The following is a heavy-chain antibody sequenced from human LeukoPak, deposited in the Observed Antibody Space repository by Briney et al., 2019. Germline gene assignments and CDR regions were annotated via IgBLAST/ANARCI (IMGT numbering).Heavy chain of an antibody. CDR3: AKDYGSSPYYLDY. CDR2: ISGSGGST. J-gene: IGHJ4*02. D-gene: IGHD6-6*01. V-gene: IGHV3-23*01. Sequence: GGSLRLSCAASRFSLSSYAMSWVRQAPGKGLEWVSAISGSGGSTYYADSVKGRFTISRDNSKKTLYLQMNSLGAEDTAVYYCAKDYGSSPYYLDYWGQGTLVTVSS. CDR1: RFSLSSYA.